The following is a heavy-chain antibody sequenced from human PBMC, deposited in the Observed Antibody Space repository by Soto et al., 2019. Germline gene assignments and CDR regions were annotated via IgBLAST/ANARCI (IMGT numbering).Heavy chain of an antibody. J-gene: IGHJ4*02. D-gene: IGHD3-16*01. Sequence: QITLKESGPTLVKPTQTLTLTCTFSGFSLSTSGVGVGWIRQPPGKALEWLALIYWDDDKRYNPSLKSRLTITKNSSKNQVVLIMTNMDPVDTPKYSGAHYVWGSYFPWAPYSFDSWGREPLVPVPS. CDR2: IYWDDDK. CDR3: AHYVWGSYFPWAPYSFDS. CDR1: GFSLSTSGVG. V-gene: IGHV2-5*02.